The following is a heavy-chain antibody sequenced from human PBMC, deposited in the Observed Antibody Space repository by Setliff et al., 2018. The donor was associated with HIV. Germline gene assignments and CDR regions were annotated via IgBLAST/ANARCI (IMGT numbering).Heavy chain of an antibody. J-gene: IGHJ6*03. CDR3: TRDYAYDWNSVMDV. CDR2: ISSSSTSI. CDR1: GFTFSSYS. Sequence: GGSLRLSCAASGFTFSSYSMNWVRQAPGKGLEWVSSISSSSTSIYYADSVKGRFTISRDNAKKSLYLQMNSLRAEDTAVYYCTRDYAYDWNSVMDVWGKGTTV. D-gene: IGHD1-7*01. V-gene: IGHV3-21*01.